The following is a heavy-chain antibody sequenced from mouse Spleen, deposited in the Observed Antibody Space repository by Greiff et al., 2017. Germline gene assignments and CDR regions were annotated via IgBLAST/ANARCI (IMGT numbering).Heavy chain of an antibody. CDR3: ARRGHYGTLDY. V-gene: IGHV1-69*01. CDR2: IDTSDSYT. D-gene: IGHD2-1*01. Sequence: VQLQQPGAELVMPGASVKMSCKASGYTFTDYWMHWVQQRPGQGLEWIGAIDTSDSYTSYNQKFKGKATLTVDESSSTAYMQLSSLTSEDSAVYYCARRGHYGTLDYWGQGTTLTVSS. CDR1: GYTFTDYW. J-gene: IGHJ2*01.